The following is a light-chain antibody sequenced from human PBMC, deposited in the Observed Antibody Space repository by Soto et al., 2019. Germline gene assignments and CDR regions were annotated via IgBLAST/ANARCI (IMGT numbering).Light chain of an antibody. J-gene: IGLJ2*01. CDR3: SSYTSSSTVV. V-gene: IGLV2-14*01. CDR1: SSDVGGYNY. Sequence: QSALTQPASVSGSPGQSITISCTGTSSDVGGYNYVSWYQQHPGKAPKLLIYDVSNRPSGVSNRFSGSKSGNTASLTISGLQGEDEGDYYCSSYTSSSTVVFGGGTKVTGL. CDR2: DVS.